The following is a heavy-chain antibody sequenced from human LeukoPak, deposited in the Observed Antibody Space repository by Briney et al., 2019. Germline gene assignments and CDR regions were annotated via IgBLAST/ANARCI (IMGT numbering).Heavy chain of an antibody. J-gene: IGHJ4*02. Sequence: PGGSLRLSCAASGFTFSSYSMNWVRQAPGKGLEWVSSISSSSSYIYYADSVKGRFTISRDNAKNSLYLQMNSLRAEDTAVYYCAKAFDYYDSSGYYDYWGQGTLVTVSS. CDR3: AKAFDYYDSSGYYDY. CDR1: GFTFSSYS. D-gene: IGHD3-22*01. V-gene: IGHV3-21*01. CDR2: ISSSSSYI.